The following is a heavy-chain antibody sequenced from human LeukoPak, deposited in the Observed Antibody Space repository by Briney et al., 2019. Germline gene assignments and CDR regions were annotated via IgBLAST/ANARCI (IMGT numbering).Heavy chain of an antibody. Sequence: SETLSLTCTVSGGSISSYYWSWIRQPAGKGLEWIGRIYTSGSTNYNPSLKSRVTISVDKSKNQFSLKLSSVTAADTAVYYCARLAGYQLLGGPYYYYYMDVWGKGTTVTGSS. CDR2: IYTSGST. CDR1: GGSISSYY. CDR3: ARLAGYQLLGGPYYYYYMDV. J-gene: IGHJ6*03. D-gene: IGHD2-2*01. V-gene: IGHV4-4*07.